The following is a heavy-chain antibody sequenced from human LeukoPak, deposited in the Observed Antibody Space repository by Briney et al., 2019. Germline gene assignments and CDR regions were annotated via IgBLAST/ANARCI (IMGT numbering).Heavy chain of an antibody. J-gene: IGHJ4*02. D-gene: IGHD6-13*01. CDR3: ARDSSAAGSFDY. Sequence: SETLSLTCTVSGGSISSGGYYWSWIRQHPGKGLEWIGYTYYSGSTYYNPSLKSRVTISVDTSKNQFSLKLSSVTAADTAVYYCARDSSAAGSFDYWGQGTLVTVSS. V-gene: IGHV4-31*03. CDR1: GGSISSGGYY. CDR2: TYYSGST.